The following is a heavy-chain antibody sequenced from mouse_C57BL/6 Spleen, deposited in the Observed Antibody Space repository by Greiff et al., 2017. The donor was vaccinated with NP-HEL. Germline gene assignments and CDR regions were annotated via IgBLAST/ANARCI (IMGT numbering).Heavy chain of an antibody. J-gene: IGHJ2*01. CDR2: LWGAGST. D-gene: IGHD2-3*01. CDR1: GFSLTSYG. V-gene: IGHV2-3*01. Sequence: VQLKESGPGLVAPSQSLSITCTVSGFSLTSYGVSWVRRPPGKGLEWLGVLWGAGSTNYHSALISRLSISQDNSKSQVILKLNSRQTDDTATYYCAKLGDGYYYAYYFDYWGQGTTLTVSS. CDR3: AKLGDGYYYAYYFDY.